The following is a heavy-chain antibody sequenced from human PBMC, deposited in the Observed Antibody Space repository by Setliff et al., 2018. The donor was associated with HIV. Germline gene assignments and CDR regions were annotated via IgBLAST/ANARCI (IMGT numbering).Heavy chain of an antibody. Sequence: PSETLSLTCAVYGGSFNGYYWSWIRQPPGKGLEWIGEINHSGSTNYNPSLKSRVTISVDTSKNQFSLKLSSVTAADTAVYYCARGRYCSSTSCLYYYYMDVWGKGTTVTVSS. CDR2: INHSGST. CDR1: GGSFNGYY. J-gene: IGHJ6*03. CDR3: ARGRYCSSTSCLYYYYMDV. D-gene: IGHD2-2*01. V-gene: IGHV4-34*01.